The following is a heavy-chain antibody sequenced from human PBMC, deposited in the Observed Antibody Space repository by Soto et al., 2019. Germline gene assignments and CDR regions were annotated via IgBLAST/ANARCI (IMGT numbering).Heavy chain of an antibody. V-gene: IGHV3-23*01. CDR2: ISGSGGST. J-gene: IGHJ6*02. CDR1: GFTFSSYA. D-gene: IGHD3-3*01. Sequence: PGGSLRLSCAASGFTFSSYAMSWVRQAPGKGLEWVSAISGSGGSTYYADSVKGRFTISRDNSKNTLYLQMNSLRAEDTAVYYCAKSRMGIFEAYGMDVWGQGTTVTVSS. CDR3: AKSRMGIFEAYGMDV.